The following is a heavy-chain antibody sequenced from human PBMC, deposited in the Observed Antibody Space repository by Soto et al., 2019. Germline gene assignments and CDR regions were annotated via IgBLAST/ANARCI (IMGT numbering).Heavy chain of an antibody. CDR1: GYSFTSYW. Sequence: GESLKISCKGSGYSFTSYWIGWVRQMPGKGLEWMGIIYPGDSDTRYSPSFQGQVTISADKSISTAYLQWSSLKASDTAMYYCARPCGGDRGGGYYFDYWGQGTLVTGSS. CDR2: IYPGDSDT. D-gene: IGHD2-21*01. J-gene: IGHJ4*02. V-gene: IGHV5-51*01. CDR3: ARPCGGDRGGGYYFDY.